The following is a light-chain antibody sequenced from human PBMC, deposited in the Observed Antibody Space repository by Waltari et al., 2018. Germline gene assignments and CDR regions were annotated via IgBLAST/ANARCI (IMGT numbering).Light chain of an antibody. CDR2: SHN. Sequence: QSVLTQPPSASGTPGQRVTISCSGSSSHLGSHTLHWYQQLPGTAPKLLIYSHNQRPSGVPDRFAGSKSGTSASLTISGLQSQDEGDYYCAAWDDNLAWVFGGGTRLTVL. CDR3: AAWDDNLAWV. V-gene: IGLV1-44*01. CDR1: SSHLGSHT. J-gene: IGLJ3*02.